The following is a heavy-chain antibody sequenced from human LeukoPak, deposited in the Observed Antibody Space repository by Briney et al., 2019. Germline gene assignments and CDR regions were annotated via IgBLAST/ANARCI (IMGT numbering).Heavy chain of an antibody. CDR1: GFTFSSYA. CDR2: ISGSGGST. CDR3: AKPLLSLSGGDFWSGYYTGRGFDY. V-gene: IGHV3-23*01. Sequence: GGSLRLSCEASGFTFSSYAMSWVRQAPGKGLEWVSAISGSGGSTYYADSVKGRFTISRDNSKNTLYLQMNSLRAEDTAVYYCAKPLLSLSGGDFWSGYYTGRGFDYWGQGTLVTVSS. J-gene: IGHJ4*02. D-gene: IGHD3-3*01.